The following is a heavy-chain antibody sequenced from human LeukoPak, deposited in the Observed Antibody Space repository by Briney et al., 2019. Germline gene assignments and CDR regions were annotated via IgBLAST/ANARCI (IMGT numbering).Heavy chain of an antibody. V-gene: IGHV3-74*01. CDR2: ISSDESIT. CDR3: ARPQWSGDRYAFDI. D-gene: IGHD7-27*01. J-gene: IGHJ3*02. CDR1: GFTFSNYW. Sequence: GGSLRLSCAASGFTFSNYWMHWVRQAPGKGLVWVSRISSDESITSYADSVKGRFTISRDNAKNTLFLLMNGLRAEDTAVYYCARPQWSGDRYAFDIWGQGTMVTVSS.